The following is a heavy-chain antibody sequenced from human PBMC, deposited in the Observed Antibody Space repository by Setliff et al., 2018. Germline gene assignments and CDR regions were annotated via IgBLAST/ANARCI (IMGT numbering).Heavy chain of an antibody. CDR3: ARDRTAYSYGLDV. CDR2: IYYTGST. CDR1: GGSISSSSHY. V-gene: IGHV4-39*06. Sequence: SETLSLTCTVSGGSISSSSHYWGWIRQPPGKGLEWIGSIYYTGSTYYNPSLKSRVSMSVDTSKNQIALNLKSVTAADTAVYYCARDRTAYSYGLDVWGQGTTVTVSS. J-gene: IGHJ6*02. D-gene: IGHD5-18*01.